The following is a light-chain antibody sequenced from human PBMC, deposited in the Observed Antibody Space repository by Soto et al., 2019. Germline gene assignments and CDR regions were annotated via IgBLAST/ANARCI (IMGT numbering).Light chain of an antibody. CDR1: QSVSSSY. CDR2: GAS. Sequence: EIVLTQSPGTLSLSPGERAALSCRASQSVSSSYLAWYQQKPGQAPRLLIYGASSRATGIPDRFSGSGSGTDFTLTISRLEPEDVAVYYCQQYGSAPRAFGGGTKGDIK. V-gene: IGKV3-20*01. J-gene: IGKJ4*01. CDR3: QQYGSAPRA.